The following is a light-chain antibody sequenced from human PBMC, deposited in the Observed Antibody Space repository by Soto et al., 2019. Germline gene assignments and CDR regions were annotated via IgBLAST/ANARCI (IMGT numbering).Light chain of an antibody. CDR3: SSYISSSTSVV. Sequence: QSALTQPASVSGSPGQSITISCTGTSSDIGGYNYVSWHQQHPGKAPKLMISDVSNRPSGVSNRFSGSKSGNTASLTISGLQAEDEADYYCSSYISSSTSVVFGGGTKLTVL. V-gene: IGLV2-14*03. J-gene: IGLJ2*01. CDR1: SSDIGGYNY. CDR2: DVS.